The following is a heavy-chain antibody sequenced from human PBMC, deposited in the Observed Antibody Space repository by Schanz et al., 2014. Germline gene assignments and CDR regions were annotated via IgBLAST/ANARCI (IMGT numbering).Heavy chain of an antibody. Sequence: QVQLVESGGGVVQPGGSLRLSCAASGFTFSFSGMQWVRQAPGKGLEWVAFIRSDGSNENYADSVRGRFTISRDNAKNALYLEMTSLRGEDTAVYYCARENLNWEAFDIWGQGTVVTVSS. CDR3: ARENLNWEAFDI. CDR1: GFTFSFSG. J-gene: IGHJ3*02. D-gene: IGHD7-27*01. V-gene: IGHV3-30*02. CDR2: IRSDGSNE.